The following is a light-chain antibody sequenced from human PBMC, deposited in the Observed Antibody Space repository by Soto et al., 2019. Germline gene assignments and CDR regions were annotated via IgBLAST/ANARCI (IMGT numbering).Light chain of an antibody. V-gene: IGKV3-11*01. CDR3: QQRSNWPPL. CDR2: DAS. J-gene: IGKJ5*01. CDR1: QSVSSY. Sequence: EIVLTQSPATLSLSPGERATLSCRASQSVSSYLAWYQQKPGQAPRLLIYDASNRATGIPARFSGSGSGTDLTLTISSLEPADFAVYYCQQRSNWPPLFGQGKRLQIK.